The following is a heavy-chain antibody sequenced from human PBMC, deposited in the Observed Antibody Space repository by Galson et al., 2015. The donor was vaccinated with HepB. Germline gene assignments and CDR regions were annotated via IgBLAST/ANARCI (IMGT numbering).Heavy chain of an antibody. Sequence: SVKVSCKVSGYTLTKLSMHWVRQAPGKGLEWMGGFDPEDGETIYAQKFQGRVTMTEDTSTDTAYMELRSLRSDDTAVYYCAVQLGYCSGGSCFDYWGQGTLVTVSS. J-gene: IGHJ4*02. V-gene: IGHV1-24*01. CDR3: AVQLGYCSGGSCFDY. CDR1: GYTLTKLS. D-gene: IGHD2-15*01. CDR2: FDPEDGET.